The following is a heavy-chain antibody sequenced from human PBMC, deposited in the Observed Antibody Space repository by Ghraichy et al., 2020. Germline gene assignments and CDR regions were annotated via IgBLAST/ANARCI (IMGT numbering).Heavy chain of an antibody. CDR3: VKPAHSTHYCSGGSCYVGYFDY. V-gene: IGHV3-64D*06. Sequence: GGSLRLSCSASGFTFSSYAMHWVRQAPGKGLEYVSAISSNGGSTYYADSVKGRFTISRDNSKNTLYLQMSSLRAEDTAVYYCVKPAHSTHYCSGGSCYVGYFDYWGQGTLVTVSS. D-gene: IGHD2-15*01. CDR1: GFTFSSYA. J-gene: IGHJ4*02. CDR2: ISSNGGST.